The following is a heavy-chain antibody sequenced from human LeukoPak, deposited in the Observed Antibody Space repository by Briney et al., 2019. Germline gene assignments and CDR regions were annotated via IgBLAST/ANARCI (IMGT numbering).Heavy chain of an antibody. CDR2: IIPILGIA. J-gene: IGHJ4*02. CDR3: ARGLYVLRYFDWLLLGY. CDR1: GGTYSSYS. D-gene: IGHD3-9*01. V-gene: IGHV1-69*02. Sequence: GASVKASCKASGGTYSSYSISWVRQAPGQGLEWMGRIIPILGIANYAQKFQGRVTMTADKSTSTAYMELSRLRSDDTAVYYCARGLYVLRYFDWLLLGYWGQGTLVTVSS.